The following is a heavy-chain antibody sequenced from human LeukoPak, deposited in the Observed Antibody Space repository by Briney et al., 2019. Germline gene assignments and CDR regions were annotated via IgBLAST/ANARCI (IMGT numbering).Heavy chain of an antibody. Sequence: PSETLSLTCTVSGGSISSYYWSWIRQPPGKGLEWIGYIYYSGSTTYNPSLKSRVTISVDTSKNQFSLKLSSVTAADTAVYYCARGYYDILTGENYYYYYMDVWGKGTTVTVSS. CDR3: ARGYYDILTGENYYYYYMDV. D-gene: IGHD3-9*01. V-gene: IGHV4-59*01. CDR1: GGSISSYY. J-gene: IGHJ6*03. CDR2: IYYSGST.